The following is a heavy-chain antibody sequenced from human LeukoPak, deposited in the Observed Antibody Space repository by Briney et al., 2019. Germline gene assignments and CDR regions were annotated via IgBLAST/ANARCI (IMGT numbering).Heavy chain of an antibody. D-gene: IGHD6-13*01. CDR1: GYTFTSYY. Sequence: ASVKVSCKASGYTFTSYYMHWVRQAPGQGLEWMGIINPSGGSTSYAQKFQVRVTMTRDTSTSTVYMELNSLRSEDTAVYYCARGPLGSSSWYFLDPYFDYWGQGTLVTVSS. J-gene: IGHJ4*02. CDR2: INPSGGST. CDR3: ARGPLGSSSWYFLDPYFDY. V-gene: IGHV1-46*01.